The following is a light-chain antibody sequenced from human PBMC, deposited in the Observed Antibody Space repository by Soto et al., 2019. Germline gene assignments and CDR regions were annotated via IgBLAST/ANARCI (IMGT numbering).Light chain of an antibody. CDR3: HQYSSSPPT. Sequence: EIVLTHSPGTLSLSPGERATLSCRASLLVTNNYLAWYQQMAGQAPRLIIYDASSRATGIPDRFSASGSGTDFTLTISRLEPEDFAVYFCHQYSSSPPTFGQGTKVDIK. CDR1: LLVTNNY. V-gene: IGKV3-20*01. J-gene: IGKJ1*01. CDR2: DAS.